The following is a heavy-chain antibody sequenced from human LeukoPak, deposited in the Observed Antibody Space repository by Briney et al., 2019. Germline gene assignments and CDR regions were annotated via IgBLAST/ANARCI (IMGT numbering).Heavy chain of an antibody. J-gene: IGHJ6*02. Sequence: SETLSLTCTVSGGSISSYYWSWIRQPAGKGLEWIGRIYTSGSTNYNPSHKSRVTMSVDTSKNQFSLKLSSVTAADTAVYYCARDRLAVAGTFYYYYGMDVWGQGTTVTVSS. CDR3: ARDRLAVAGTFYYYYGMDV. CDR1: GGSISSYY. D-gene: IGHD6-19*01. CDR2: IYTSGST. V-gene: IGHV4-4*07.